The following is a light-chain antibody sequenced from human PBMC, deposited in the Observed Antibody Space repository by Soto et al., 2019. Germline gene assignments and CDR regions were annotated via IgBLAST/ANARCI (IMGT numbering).Light chain of an antibody. CDR3: QQRSNWPPT. CDR2: DAS. V-gene: IGKV3-11*01. J-gene: IGKJ5*01. CDR1: QSVSSY. Sequence: EVVLTQSPATLSVSPGEGVTLSCRASQSVSSYLAWYQQKPGQAPRLLLYDASNRATGIPARFSGSGSGTDFTLTISSLEPEDFAVYYCQQRSNWPPTFGQGTRLEIK.